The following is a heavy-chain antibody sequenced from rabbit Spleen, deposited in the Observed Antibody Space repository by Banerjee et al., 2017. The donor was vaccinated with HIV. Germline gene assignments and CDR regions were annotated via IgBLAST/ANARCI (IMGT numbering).Heavy chain of an antibody. Sequence: EQLEESGGGLVQPEGSLTLTCKASRVSLHDKDVMCWVGQAPGKGLEWIACINIVTGKSVYARWAKGRFTMSRTSSTTVTLQMTSLTAADTATYFCARDLVAVIGWNFNLWGPGTLVTVS. V-gene: IGHV1S45*01. CDR2: INIVTGKS. CDR3: ARDLVAVIGWNFNL. D-gene: IGHD1-1*01. CDR1: RVSLHDKDV. J-gene: IGHJ4*01.